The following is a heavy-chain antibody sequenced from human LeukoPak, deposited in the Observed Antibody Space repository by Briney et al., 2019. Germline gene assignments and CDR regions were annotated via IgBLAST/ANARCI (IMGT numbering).Heavy chain of an antibody. CDR3: ARDFQWPAKYAFDI. J-gene: IGHJ3*02. D-gene: IGHD6-19*01. V-gene: IGHV4-4*07. CDR1: GGSISSYY. CDR2: IYTSGST. Sequence: PSETLSLTCTVSGGSISSYYWSWIRQPAGKGLEWIGRIYTSGSTNYNPSLKSRVTMSVDTSKNQFSLKLSSVTAADTAVYYCARDFQWPAKYAFDIWGQGTMVTVSS.